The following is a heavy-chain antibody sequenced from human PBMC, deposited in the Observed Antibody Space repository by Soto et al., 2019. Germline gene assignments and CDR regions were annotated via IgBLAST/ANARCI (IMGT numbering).Heavy chain of an antibody. D-gene: IGHD2-2*01. CDR2: IIPISETT. Sequence: QVQLVQSGAEVKKPGSSVKVSCKASGGTFSSYAISWVRQAPGQGLEWMGGIIPISETTNYAQKFQGRVTITADESKSTVYMELSSLRSEDTAVYYCARSQGSSTSLEIYYYYSYGMDVWGQGTTVTVSS. CDR1: GGTFSSYA. CDR3: ARSQGSSTSLEIYYYYSYGMDV. V-gene: IGHV1-69*01. J-gene: IGHJ6*02.